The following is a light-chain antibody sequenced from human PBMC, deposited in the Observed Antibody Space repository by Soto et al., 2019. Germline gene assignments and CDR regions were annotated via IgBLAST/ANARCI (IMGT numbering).Light chain of an antibody. J-gene: IGKJ2*01. Sequence: DIQLTQSPSFLSAAVGDRVTITCRASQGISTYLAWYLQRPGKAPKLLIYGASTLQSGVPSRFSGSGSRTEVALTISSLQHEYFVPYYCQQLIRDWYAVRQGPKLDLK. V-gene: IGKV1-9*01. CDR1: QGISTY. CDR2: GAS. CDR3: QQLIRDWYA.